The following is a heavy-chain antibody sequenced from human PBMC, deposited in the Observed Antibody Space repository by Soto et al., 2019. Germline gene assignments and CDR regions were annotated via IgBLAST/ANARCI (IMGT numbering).Heavy chain of an antibody. J-gene: IGHJ3*02. CDR3: AKDRGRPDAFNI. V-gene: IGHV3-74*01. D-gene: IGHD3-10*01. Sequence: AGGSLRLSCAGSGYNFGGFGMHGVRQAPGKGLVWVSRIDNGGTNTVYADAVKGRFTISRDNAKNTLYLQMNSLRAEDTAVYYCAKDRGRPDAFNIWGQGTMVTVSS. CDR1: GYNFGGFG. CDR2: IDNGGTNT.